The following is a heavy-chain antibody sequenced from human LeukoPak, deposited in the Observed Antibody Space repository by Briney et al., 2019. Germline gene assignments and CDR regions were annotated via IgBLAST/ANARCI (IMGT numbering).Heavy chain of an antibody. CDR1: GFTASSNY. D-gene: IGHD3-22*01. Sequence: SGGALSLSCAAPGFTASSNYMSWVPQAPGKGPEWVSVIYSGGSTYYADSVKGRFTISRDNSKNTLYLQMNSLRAEDTAVYYCARSNTANYDSRGYYPSYYYYYMDVWGKGTTVTVSS. J-gene: IGHJ6*03. V-gene: IGHV3-53*01. CDR2: IYSGGST. CDR3: ARSNTANYDSRGYYPSYYYYYMDV.